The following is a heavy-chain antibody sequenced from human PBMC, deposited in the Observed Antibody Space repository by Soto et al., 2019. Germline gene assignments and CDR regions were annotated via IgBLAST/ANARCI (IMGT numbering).Heavy chain of an antibody. CDR1: GGSISSGGYS. Sequence: SETLSLTCTVSGGSISSGGYSWTWIRQSPGKGLEWIGHTYQSGSAYYNPSLKSRVTISVDRSKNQFSLNLTSVTAADTAVYYCARDYYGMDVWGQGTTVTVS. J-gene: IGHJ6*02. V-gene: IGHV4-30-2*06. CDR3: ARDYYGMDV. CDR2: TYQSGSA.